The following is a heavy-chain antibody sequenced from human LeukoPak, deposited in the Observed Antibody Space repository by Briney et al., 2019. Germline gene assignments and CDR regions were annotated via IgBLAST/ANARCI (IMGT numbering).Heavy chain of an antibody. Sequence: SETLSLTCTVSGGSISSGGYYWSWIRQHPGKGLEWIGYIYYSGSIYYNPSLKSRVTISVDTSKNQFSLKLSSVTAADTAVYYCASVARGRYCSGGSCSNYWGQGTLVTVSS. CDR1: GGSISSGGYY. CDR3: ASVARGRYCSGGSCSNY. V-gene: IGHV4-31*03. D-gene: IGHD2-15*01. CDR2: IYYSGSI. J-gene: IGHJ4*02.